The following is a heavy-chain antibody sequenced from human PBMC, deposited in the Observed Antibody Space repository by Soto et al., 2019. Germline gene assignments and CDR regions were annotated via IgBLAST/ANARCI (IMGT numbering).Heavy chain of an antibody. CDR3: TARSSGIPFH. CDR2: IKQDGSEE. J-gene: IGHJ4*02. V-gene: IGHV3-7*02. D-gene: IGHD3-10*01. CDR1: GFDFTRYW. Sequence: EAQLVESGGTLVQPGGSLRLSCTASGFDFTRYWMIWVRQAPGKGLEWVANIKQDGSEEYYVDSVKGRFTISRDNANNSLYLQMNSLRAEDTAVYYFTARSSGIPFHWGQGTLVTVSS.